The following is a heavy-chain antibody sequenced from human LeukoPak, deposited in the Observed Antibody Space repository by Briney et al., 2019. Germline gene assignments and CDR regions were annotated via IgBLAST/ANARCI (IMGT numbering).Heavy chain of an antibody. D-gene: IGHD4-17*01. Sequence: KSSETLSLTCAVSGGSISSSNWWSWVRQPPGKGLEWIGEIYHSGSTNYNPSLKSRVTISVDTSKNQFSLKLSSVTAADTAVYYCARGYGDYEDYWGQGTLVTVSS. CDR1: GGSISSSNW. CDR3: ARGYGDYEDY. V-gene: IGHV4-4*02. J-gene: IGHJ4*02. CDR2: IYHSGST.